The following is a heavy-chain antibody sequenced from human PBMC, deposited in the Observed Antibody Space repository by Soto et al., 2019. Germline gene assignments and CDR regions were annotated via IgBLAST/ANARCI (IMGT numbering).Heavy chain of an antibody. Sequence: PGGSLRLSCTASGFTFANYAMHWVRQAPGKGLEWVSRVSAGGDNTDYADSVKGRFTISRDNSKNTLYLQMNSLRAEDTALYYCARDLYSSGPEWSPDYWGQGTLVTVSS. J-gene: IGHJ4*02. CDR3: ARDLYSSGPEWSPDY. V-gene: IGHV3-23*01. CDR2: VSAGGDNT. D-gene: IGHD6-19*01. CDR1: GFTFANYA.